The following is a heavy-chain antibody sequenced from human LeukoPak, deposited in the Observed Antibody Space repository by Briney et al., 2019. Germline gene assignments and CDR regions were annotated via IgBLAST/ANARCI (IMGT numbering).Heavy chain of an antibody. J-gene: IGHJ4*02. D-gene: IGHD6-19*01. Sequence: ASVKVSCKASGYTFTSYGISWVRQAPGQGLEWMGWISAYNGNTNYAQKLQGRVTMTTDTSTSTAYMELRSLRSDDTAVYYCAIFQQWLVGRPPYYFDYWGQGTLVTVSS. CDR3: AIFQQWLVGRPPYYFDY. CDR1: GYTFTSYG. V-gene: IGHV1-18*01. CDR2: ISAYNGNT.